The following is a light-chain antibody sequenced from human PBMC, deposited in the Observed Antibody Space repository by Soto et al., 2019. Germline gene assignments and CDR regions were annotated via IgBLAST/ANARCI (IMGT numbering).Light chain of an antibody. CDR1: NRDVGGYNY. CDR3: SSYSSSSALDVI. V-gene: IGLV2-14*01. CDR2: EVT. J-gene: IGLJ2*01. Sequence: QSALAQPASVSGSPGQSITISCAGTNRDVGGYNYVSWYQQYPGKAPKLIIYEVTYRPSGVSHRFSGSKSGNTASLTISGLLAADEADYYCSSYSSSSALDVIFGGGTKLTVL.